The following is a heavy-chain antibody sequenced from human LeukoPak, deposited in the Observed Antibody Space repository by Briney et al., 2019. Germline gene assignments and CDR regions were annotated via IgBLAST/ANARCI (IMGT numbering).Heavy chain of an antibody. Sequence: GGSLRLSCAASGFTVSSNYMSWVRQAPGKGLEWVSVIYSGGSTYYADSVKGRFTISRDNSKNTLYLHMNSLRAEDTAVYYCASPYYYGSSGDCWGQGTLVTVSS. CDR3: ASPYYYGSSGDC. D-gene: IGHD3-22*01. J-gene: IGHJ4*02. CDR1: GFTVSSNY. CDR2: IYSGGST. V-gene: IGHV3-66*01.